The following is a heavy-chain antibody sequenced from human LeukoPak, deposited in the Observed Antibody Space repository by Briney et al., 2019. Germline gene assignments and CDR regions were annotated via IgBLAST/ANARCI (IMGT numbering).Heavy chain of an antibody. Sequence: PGGSLRLSCAASGFTFSTYSMNWVRQAPGKGLEWVSSITPITSGSTYISYADSVKGRFTISRDNAKNSLYLQMNSLRAEDTAVYYCARGTRSSGRDCWGQGTLVTVSS. D-gene: IGHD6-19*01. CDR1: GFTFSTYS. CDR3: ARGTRSSGRDC. J-gene: IGHJ4*02. CDR2: ITPITSGSTYI. V-gene: IGHV3-21*01.